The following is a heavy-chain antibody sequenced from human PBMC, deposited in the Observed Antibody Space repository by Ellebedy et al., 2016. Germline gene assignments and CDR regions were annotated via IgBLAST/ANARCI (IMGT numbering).Heavy chain of an antibody. D-gene: IGHD2-21*01. CDR3: AAELWGVEY. CDR2: INPSGGST. CDR1: GYTLTDLS. V-gene: IGHV1-46*01. J-gene: IGHJ4*02. Sequence: ASVKVSXXVSGYTLTDLSMHWVRQAPGKGLEWMGIINPSGGSTSYAQKFQGRVTMTRDTSTSTVYMELSSLRSEDTAVYYCAAELWGVEYWGQGTLVTVSS.